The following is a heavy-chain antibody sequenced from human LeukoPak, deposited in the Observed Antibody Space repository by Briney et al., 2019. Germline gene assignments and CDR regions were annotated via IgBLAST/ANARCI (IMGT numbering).Heavy chain of an antibody. J-gene: IGHJ4*02. V-gene: IGHV4-39*01. CDR1: GGSISSSSYY. Sequence: SETLSLTCTVSGGSISSSSYYWGWIRQPPGKGLEWIGSIYYSGSTYYNPSLKSRVTISVDTFKNQFSLKLSSVTAADTAVYYCARLLAVAAHFDYWGQGTLVTVSS. CDR3: ARLLAVAAHFDY. CDR2: IYYSGST. D-gene: IGHD6-19*01.